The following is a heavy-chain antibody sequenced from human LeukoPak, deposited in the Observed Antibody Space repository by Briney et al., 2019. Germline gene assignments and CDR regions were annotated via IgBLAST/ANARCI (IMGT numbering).Heavy chain of an antibody. V-gene: IGHV3-74*01. J-gene: IGHJ4*02. CDR2: INSDGSST. CDR3: VRGAAGDY. Sequence: GGSLRLSCAASGFTFSGRWMSWLRQAPGKGLVWVSRINSDGSSTNYADSVKGRFTISRDNAKNTLYLQMNSLRAEDTALYYCVRGAAGDYWGQGTLVTVSS. CDR1: GFTFSGRW. D-gene: IGHD2-15*01.